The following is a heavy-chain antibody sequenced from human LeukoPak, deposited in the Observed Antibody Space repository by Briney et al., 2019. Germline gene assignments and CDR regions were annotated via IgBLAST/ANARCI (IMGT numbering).Heavy chain of an antibody. CDR3: ARGYGSGSYLFRAFDI. V-gene: IGHV1-2*02. D-gene: IGHD3-10*01. J-gene: IGHJ3*02. CDR2: INPNSGGT. Sequence: ASVKVSCKASGYTFTGYYMHWVRQAPGQGLEWMGWINPNSGGTNYAQKFQGRVTTTRDTSISTAYMELSRLRSDDTAVYYCARGYGSGSYLFRAFDIWGQGTMVTVSS. CDR1: GYTFTGYY.